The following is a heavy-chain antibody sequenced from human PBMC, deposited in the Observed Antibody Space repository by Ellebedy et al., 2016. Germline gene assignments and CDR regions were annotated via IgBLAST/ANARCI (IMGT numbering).Heavy chain of an antibody. J-gene: IGHJ1*01. Sequence: SETLSLTCTVSGGSISRYYWSWIRQPPGKGLEWIGYISHSGNTNYNPSLKSRVTISVDTSKNHFSLKLRSVTAADSAVYYCARSGDGGGIQYFQHWGQGTLVTVSS. CDR2: ISHSGNT. CDR1: GGSISRYY. CDR3: ARSGDGGGIQYFQH. D-gene: IGHD2-21*01. V-gene: IGHV4-59*01.